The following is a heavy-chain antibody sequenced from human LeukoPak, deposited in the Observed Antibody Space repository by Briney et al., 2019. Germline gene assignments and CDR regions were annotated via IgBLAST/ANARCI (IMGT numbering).Heavy chain of an antibody. CDR2: INQDGSEI. CDR3: ARDQGSMIVVRTTTWYFDL. J-gene: IGHJ2*01. Sequence: GGCLCPSCAASGFTFSNYWMSWVRQAPGKGLEWLANINQDGSEIYYVDSVKGGFTICRDNGKNSLYLQINSLRADDTAVYYCARDQGSMIVVRTTTWYFDLWGRGTLVTVSS. CDR1: GFTFSNYW. D-gene: IGHD3-22*01. V-gene: IGHV3-7*01.